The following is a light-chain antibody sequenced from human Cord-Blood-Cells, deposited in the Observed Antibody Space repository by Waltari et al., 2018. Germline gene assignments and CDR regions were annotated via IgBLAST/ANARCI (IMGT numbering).Light chain of an antibody. V-gene: IGLV2-23*01. CDR3: CSYAGSSTWV. CDR1: SRDVGSYNL. J-gene: IGLJ3*02. Sequence: QSALTQPASASGSPGQPITIPCTGTSRDVGSYNLVSWYQQHPGKAPKLMIYEGSKRPSGVSNRFSGSKSGNTASLTISGLQAEDEADYYCCSYAGSSTWVFGGGTKLTVL. CDR2: EGS.